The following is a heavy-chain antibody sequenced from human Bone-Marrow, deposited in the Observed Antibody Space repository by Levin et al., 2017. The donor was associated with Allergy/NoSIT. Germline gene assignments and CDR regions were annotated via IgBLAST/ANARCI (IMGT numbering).Heavy chain of an antibody. Sequence: GGSLRLSCKVSGFDFSSHWINWVRQVPGKGLEWMGNIDPHDSYTNYSPSFRGHVTVSVDRSINTAYLQLSSLKASDTAIYYCASRRGTCGGYFDFWGQGTLVTVSS. D-gene: IGHD3-16*01. CDR3: ASRRGTCGGYFDF. CDR1: GFDFSSHW. CDR2: IDPHDSYT. V-gene: IGHV5-10-1*01. J-gene: IGHJ4*02.